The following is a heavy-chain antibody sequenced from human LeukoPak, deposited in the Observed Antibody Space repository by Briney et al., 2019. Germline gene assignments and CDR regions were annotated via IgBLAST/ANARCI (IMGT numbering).Heavy chain of an antibody. Sequence: SETLSLTCTVSGGSISSYYWSWIRQPPGKGLEWIGYIYYSGSTNYNPSLKSRVTISVDTSKNQFSLKLSSVTAADTAVYYCAGSTDFWAAAYNYWGQGTLVTVSS. V-gene: IGHV4-59*01. CDR2: IYYSGST. CDR3: AGSTDFWAAAYNY. D-gene: IGHD3-3*01. J-gene: IGHJ4*02. CDR1: GGSISSYY.